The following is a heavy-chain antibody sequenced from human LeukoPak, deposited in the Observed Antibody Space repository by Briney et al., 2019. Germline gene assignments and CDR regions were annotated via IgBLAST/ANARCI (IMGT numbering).Heavy chain of an antibody. D-gene: IGHD4-17*01. V-gene: IGHV7-4-1*02. CDR3: AREDTRPYGDPSFDY. CDR1: GYTFTSYA. Sequence: ASVKVSCKASGYTFTSYAMNWVRQAPGQGLEWMGWINTNTGNPTYAQGFTGRFVFSLDTSVSTAYLQISSLKAEDAAVYYCAREDTRPYGDPSFDYWGQGTLVTVSS. CDR2: INTNTGNP. J-gene: IGHJ4*02.